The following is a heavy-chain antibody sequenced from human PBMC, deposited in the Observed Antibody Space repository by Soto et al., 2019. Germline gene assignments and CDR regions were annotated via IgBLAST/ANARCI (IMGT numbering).Heavy chain of an antibody. V-gene: IGHV3-7*01. CDR2: IKEDGSER. D-gene: IGHD2-21*01. CDR3: ASARHIGP. CDR1: GFTFSNYW. J-gene: IGHJ5*02. Sequence: GGSLRLSCAVSGFTFSNYWMSWVRQAPGKGLEWVANIKEDGSERNYVDSVKGRFTISRDNAENSLYLQMNSLRAEDTAVYYCASARHIGPWGQGTLVTVSS.